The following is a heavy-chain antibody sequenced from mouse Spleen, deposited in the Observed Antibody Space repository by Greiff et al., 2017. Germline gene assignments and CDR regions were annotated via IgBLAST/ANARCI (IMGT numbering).Heavy chain of an antibody. V-gene: IGHV5-6*01. J-gene: IGHJ4*01. CDR1: GFTFSSYG. Sequence: EVQGVESGGDLVKPGGSLKLSCAASGFTFSSYGMSWVRQTPDKRLEWVATISSGGSYTYYPDSVKGRFTISRDNAKNTLYLQMSSLKSEDTAMYYCARQEGYYGSSYVRAMDYWGQGTSVTVSS. D-gene: IGHD1-1*01. CDR2: ISSGGSYT. CDR3: ARQEGYYGSSYVRAMDY.